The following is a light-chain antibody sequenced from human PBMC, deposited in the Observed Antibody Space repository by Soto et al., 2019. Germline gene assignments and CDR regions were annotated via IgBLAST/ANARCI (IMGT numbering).Light chain of an antibody. CDR2: DAS. V-gene: IGKV3-11*01. CDR1: QSVSSY. J-gene: IGKJ2*01. Sequence: EIVLTQSPATLSLSPGERATLSCRASQSVSSYLAWYQQKPGQAPRLLIYDASNRATGIPARFSGSGSGTDFTFTISSLEPEDFAVYYCQQRSNWPPTFGQVIKLEIK. CDR3: QQRSNWPPT.